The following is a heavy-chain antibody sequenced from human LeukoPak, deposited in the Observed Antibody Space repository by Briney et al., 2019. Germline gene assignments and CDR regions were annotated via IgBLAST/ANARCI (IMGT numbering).Heavy chain of an antibody. V-gene: IGHV4-30-2*01. J-gene: IGHJ4*02. Sequence: SQTLSLTCAVSGGSISSGDYSWSWIRQPPGKGLEWIGYIYHSGSTYYNPSLKSRVTISVDRSKNQFSLKLSSVTAADTAVYYCASRYCSSTSCYLDFWGQGTLVTVSS. CDR3: ASRYCSSTSCYLDF. CDR1: GGSISSGDYS. CDR2: IYHSGST. D-gene: IGHD2-2*01.